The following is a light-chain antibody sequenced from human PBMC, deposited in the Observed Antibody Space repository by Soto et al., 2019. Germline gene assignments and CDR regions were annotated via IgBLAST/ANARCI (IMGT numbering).Light chain of an antibody. V-gene: IGLV1-44*01. Sequence: QSVLTQPPSASGTPGQRVTISCSGSDSNIGSNTVNWSQHLPGMAPKLLTHSNDHRPSGVADRFSGSKSGTSASLAISGLESEDEADYYCATWDDILNGWVFGGGTKLTVL. J-gene: IGLJ3*02. CDR2: SND. CDR3: ATWDDILNGWV. CDR1: DSNIGSNT.